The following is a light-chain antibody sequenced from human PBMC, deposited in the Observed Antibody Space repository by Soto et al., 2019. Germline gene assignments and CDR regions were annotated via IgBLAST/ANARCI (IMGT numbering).Light chain of an antibody. Sequence: QSALTQPASVSGSPGQSITISCTGTSSDIGGYNYVSWYQQHPGKAPKLMIYDVSNRPSGVSNRFSGSKSDNTASLTISGLQAEDDADYYCCSYTSSSIPVFGGGTKLTVL. J-gene: IGLJ2*01. CDR2: DVS. CDR3: CSYTSSSIPV. V-gene: IGLV2-14*03. CDR1: SSDIGGYNY.